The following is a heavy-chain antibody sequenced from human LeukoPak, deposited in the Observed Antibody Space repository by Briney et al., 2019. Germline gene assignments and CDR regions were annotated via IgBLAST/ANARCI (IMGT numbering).Heavy chain of an antibody. CDR3: ARDRLPRGYDY. CDR1: GFTVSSNY. Sequence: GGSLRLSCAASGFTVSSNYMSWVRQAPGEGLDWVSVIYSGGSTYYADSVKGRFTISRDNSKNTLYLQMNSLRAEDTAVYYCARDRLPRGYDYWGQGTLVTVSS. D-gene: IGHD3-10*01. V-gene: IGHV3-66*02. J-gene: IGHJ4*02. CDR2: IYSGGST.